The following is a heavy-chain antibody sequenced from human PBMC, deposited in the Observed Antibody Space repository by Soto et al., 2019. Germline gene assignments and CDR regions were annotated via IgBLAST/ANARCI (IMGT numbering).Heavy chain of an antibody. D-gene: IGHD1-26*01. Sequence: GGSLRLSCTVSGFAFRHNYLTWIRQAPGKGLEWLSYINTGGSPAYYADSVKGRFTISTDIAKKSLYLQMDSLRADDTGVYYRATGGIYYETWGQGTLVTVSS. V-gene: IGHV3-11*01. CDR2: INTGGSPA. J-gene: IGHJ5*02. CDR1: GFAFRHNY. CDR3: ATGGIYYET.